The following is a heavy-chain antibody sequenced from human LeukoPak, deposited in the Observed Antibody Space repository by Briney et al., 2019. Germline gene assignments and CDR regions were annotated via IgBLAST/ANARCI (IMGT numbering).Heavy chain of an antibody. CDR1: GGSISSGDYY. J-gene: IGHJ5*02. V-gene: IGHV4-30-4*01. CDR2: IYYSGST. Sequence: PSETLSLTCTVSGGSISSGDYYWSWIRQPPGKGLEWIGYIYYSGSTYYNPSLKSRVTISVDTSKNQFSLKLSSVTAADTAVYYCARDLMVRGPTHSLMGWFDPWGQGTLVTVSS. D-gene: IGHD3-10*01. CDR3: ARDLMVRGPTHSLMGWFDP.